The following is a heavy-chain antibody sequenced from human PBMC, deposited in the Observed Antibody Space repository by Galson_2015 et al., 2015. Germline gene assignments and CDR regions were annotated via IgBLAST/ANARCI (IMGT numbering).Heavy chain of an antibody. Sequence: SLRLSCAASGFTFSSYSMNWVRQAPGKGLEWVSSISGSSGFISYADSVKGRFTISRDNAKNSLYLQMNSLGADDTAVYFCARDRGGDNNAFDIWGQGTMVTVSS. CDR2: ISGSSGFI. J-gene: IGHJ3*02. CDR1: GFTFSSYS. D-gene: IGHD1/OR15-1a*01. V-gene: IGHV3-21*01. CDR3: ARDRGGDNNAFDI.